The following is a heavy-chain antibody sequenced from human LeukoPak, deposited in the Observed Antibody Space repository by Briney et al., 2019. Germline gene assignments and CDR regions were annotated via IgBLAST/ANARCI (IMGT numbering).Heavy chain of an antibody. D-gene: IGHD3-9*01. J-gene: IGHJ4*02. CDR3: AKGLFDWLATDY. CDR1: GFTFDDYG. CDR2: ISSSGSTT. Sequence: GGSLRLSCAASGFTFDDYGMSWVRQAPGKGLEWVSYISSSGSTTYYADSVKGRFTISRDNSKNTLYLQMNSLRAEDTAVYYCAKGLFDWLATDYWGQGTLVTVSS. V-gene: IGHV3-23*01.